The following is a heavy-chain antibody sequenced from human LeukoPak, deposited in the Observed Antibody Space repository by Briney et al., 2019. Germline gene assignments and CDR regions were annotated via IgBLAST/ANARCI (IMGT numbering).Heavy chain of an antibody. CDR3: AKGDGNWGNYYFDY. J-gene: IGHJ4*02. CDR1: SFIFDSYA. V-gene: IGHV3-23*01. Sequence: PGGSLSLSCAASSFIFDSYAMTWVRPAPGKGLEWVSTISDGGGGTFYADSVKGRFTISRDNSKNTLYLQMTSLRAEDTAVYYFAKGDGNWGNYYFDYWGQGTLVTVSS. CDR2: ISDGGGGT. D-gene: IGHD7-27*01.